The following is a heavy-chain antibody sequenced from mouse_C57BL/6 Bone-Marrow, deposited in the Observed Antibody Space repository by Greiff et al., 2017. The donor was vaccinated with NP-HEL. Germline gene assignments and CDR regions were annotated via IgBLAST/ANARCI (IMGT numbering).Heavy chain of an antibody. Sequence: EVKVVESGPGMVKPSQSLSLTCTVTGYSITSGYDWHWIRHFPGNKLEWMGYISYSGSTNYNPSLKSRISITHDTSKNHFFLKLNSVTTEDIATYYCAREGLLLRWYFDVWGTGTTVTVSS. D-gene: IGHD1-1*01. J-gene: IGHJ1*03. CDR2: ISYSGST. V-gene: IGHV3-1*01. CDR1: GYSITSGYD. CDR3: AREGLLLRWYFDV.